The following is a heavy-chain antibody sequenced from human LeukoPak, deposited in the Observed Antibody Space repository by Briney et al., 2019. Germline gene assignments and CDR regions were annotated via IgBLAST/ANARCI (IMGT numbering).Heavy chain of an antibody. CDR3: ARVGWGNVAAYPNWLDP. J-gene: IGHJ5*02. CDR2: IFHNGNT. Sequence: SETLSLTCTVSGGSISSNSHYWGWIRQPPGTGLEWIANIFHNGNTAYNPSLKRRVTISVDTSQNQLSLRLSSVTAADTAVYYCARVGWGNVAAYPNWLDPWGQGTVVTVSS. D-gene: IGHD3-16*01. V-gene: IGHV4-39*07. CDR1: GGSISSNSHY.